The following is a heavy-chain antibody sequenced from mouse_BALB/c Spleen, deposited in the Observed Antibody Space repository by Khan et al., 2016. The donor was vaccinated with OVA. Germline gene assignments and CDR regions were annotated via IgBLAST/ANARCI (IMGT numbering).Heavy chain of an antibody. CDR2: INTYTGEP. Sequence: LVESGPELKKPGETVKISCKASGYTFTNYGMNWVKQAPGKGLKWMGWINTYTGEPTYADDFKGRFAFSLETSVSTAYLQINNLKNEDTATYFCASGGYWYFDVWGAGTTVTVSS. CDR3: ASGGYWYFDV. D-gene: IGHD1-1*02. CDR1: GYTFTNYG. J-gene: IGHJ1*01. V-gene: IGHV9-3-1*01.